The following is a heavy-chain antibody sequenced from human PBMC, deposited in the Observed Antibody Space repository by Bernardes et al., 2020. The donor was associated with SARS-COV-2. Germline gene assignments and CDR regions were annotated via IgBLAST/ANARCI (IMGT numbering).Heavy chain of an antibody. CDR3: TGGPYADY. V-gene: IGHV3-7*04. Sequence: GGSLRLSCADSGFTFSSYWMTWVRKAPGKGLEWLANIKSDGSEKYYVDAVKGRFTISRDNAKKSLYLQMNSLRAEDTAVYYCTGGPYADYWGQGTLVTVSS. J-gene: IGHJ4*02. D-gene: IGHD2-2*01. CDR1: GFTFSSYW. CDR2: IKSDGSEK.